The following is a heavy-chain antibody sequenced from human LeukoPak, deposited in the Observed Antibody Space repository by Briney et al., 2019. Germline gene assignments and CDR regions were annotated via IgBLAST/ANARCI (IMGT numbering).Heavy chain of an antibody. J-gene: IGHJ4*02. D-gene: IGHD1-26*01. CDR1: GYTFTGYY. Sequence: ASVKVSCKASGYTFTGYYMHRVRQAPGQGLEWMGWINPNSGGTNYAQKFQGRVTMTRDTSISTAYMELSRLRSDDTAVYYCARSPSGSYSEGFDYWGQGTLVTVSS. CDR3: ARSPSGSYSEGFDY. V-gene: IGHV1-2*02. CDR2: INPNSGGT.